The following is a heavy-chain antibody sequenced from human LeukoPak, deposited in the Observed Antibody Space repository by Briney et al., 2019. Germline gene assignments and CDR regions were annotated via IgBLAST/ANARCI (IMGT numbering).Heavy chain of an antibody. CDR1: GVSIRSSNSY. CDR3: ARGGYGSGWDYMDV. D-gene: IGHD3-10*01. V-gene: IGHV4-39*07. CDR2: INHSGNT. J-gene: IGHJ6*03. Sequence: SETLSLTCTVSGVSIRSSNSYWGWIRQPPGKGLEWIGGINHSGNTNYNPSLKSRVTISVDTSKNQFSLKLSSVTAADTAVYYCARGGYGSGWDYMDVWGKGTTVTVSS.